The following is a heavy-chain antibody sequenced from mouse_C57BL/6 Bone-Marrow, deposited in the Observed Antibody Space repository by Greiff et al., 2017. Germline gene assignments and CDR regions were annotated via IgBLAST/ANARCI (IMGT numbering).Heavy chain of an antibody. V-gene: IGHV14-2*01. CDR1: GFNIKDYY. Sequence: EVLLKESGAELVKPGASVKLSCTASGFNIKDYYIHWVKQRTEQGLEWIGRIDPEDGDTKYAPKFQDQATITADTSSNTAYLQLSSLTSEDTAVYYCTRSLIYYGTNYWGQGTTLTVSS. J-gene: IGHJ2*01. CDR3: TRSLIYYGTNY. CDR2: IDPEDGDT. D-gene: IGHD1-1*01.